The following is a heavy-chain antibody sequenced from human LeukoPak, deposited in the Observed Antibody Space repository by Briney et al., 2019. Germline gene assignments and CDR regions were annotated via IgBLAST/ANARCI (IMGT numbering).Heavy chain of an antibody. CDR1: GFTFSSYA. V-gene: IGHV3-30-3*01. J-gene: IGHJ4*02. D-gene: IGHD3-10*01. CDR3: ARSMVRGVIGVLDY. Sequence: PGRSLRLSCAASGFTFSSYAMHWVRRAPGKGLEWVAVISYDGSNKYYADSVKGRFTISRDNSKNTLYLQMNSLRAEDTAVYYCARSMVRGVIGVLDYWGQGTLVTVSS. CDR2: ISYDGSNK.